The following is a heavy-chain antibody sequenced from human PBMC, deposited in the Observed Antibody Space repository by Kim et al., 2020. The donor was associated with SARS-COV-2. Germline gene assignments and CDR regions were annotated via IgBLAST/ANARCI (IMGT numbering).Heavy chain of an antibody. CDR2: ISSSGTTV. CDR3: ARGRPGYMDV. CDR1: EFTFSSYS. V-gene: IGHV3-48*02. Sequence: GGSLRLSCAPSEFTFSSYSMIWVRQAPGKGLDWVSYISSSGTTVYYADSVKGRFTISRDNAKNLFFLQLSSLRDEDTAVYYCARGRPGYMDVCGDGTTVTVS. J-gene: IGHJ6*03.